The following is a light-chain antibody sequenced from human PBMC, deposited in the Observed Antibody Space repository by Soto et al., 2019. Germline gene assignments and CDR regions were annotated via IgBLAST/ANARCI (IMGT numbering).Light chain of an antibody. Sequence: EIVMTQSPATLSVSPGGRATLSCRASQSVSRHLAWYQQKPGQAPRLLIYDASARATGIPARFSGSGSGTELTLTISRLQSEDFGVYYCQQHNNWPRTFGQGTTVEIK. CDR1: QSVSRH. CDR2: DAS. V-gene: IGKV3-15*01. CDR3: QQHNNWPRT. J-gene: IGKJ1*01.